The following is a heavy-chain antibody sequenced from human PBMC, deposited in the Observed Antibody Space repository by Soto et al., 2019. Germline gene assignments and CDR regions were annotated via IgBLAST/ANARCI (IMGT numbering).Heavy chain of an antibody. V-gene: IGHV3-23*01. CDR3: AAVMGSDYDYVWGSLTFDD. Sequence: EVELLESGGGLSPPEGSLRLSCAASGFIFRSTAMAWVRQAPGKGLEWVSHISGSGVSTYFSDSVKGRFTISRDNSNNTLYLQMNSLRAEDTAVYFCAAVMGSDYDYVWGSLTFDDWGQGTLVTVSS. CDR2: ISGSGVST. J-gene: IGHJ4*02. CDR1: GFIFRSTA. D-gene: IGHD3-16*01.